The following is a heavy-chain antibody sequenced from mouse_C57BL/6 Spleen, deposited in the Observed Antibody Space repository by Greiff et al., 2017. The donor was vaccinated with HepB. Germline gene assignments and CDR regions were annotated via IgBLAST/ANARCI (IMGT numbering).Heavy chain of an antibody. Sequence: VQLQQSGPELVKPGASVKISCKASGYAFSSSWMNWVKQRPGKGLEWIGRIYPGDGDTNYNGKFKGKATLTADKSSSTAYLQLSSLTSEDAAVYCCENYNGSIDWYFDVWGTGTTVTVSS. CDR3: ENYNGSIDWYFDV. D-gene: IGHD1-1*01. V-gene: IGHV1-82*01. CDR2: IYPGDGDT. CDR1: GYAFSSSW. J-gene: IGHJ1*03.